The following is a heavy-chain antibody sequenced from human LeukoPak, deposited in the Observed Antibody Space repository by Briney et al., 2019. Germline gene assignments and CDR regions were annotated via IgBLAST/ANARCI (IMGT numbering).Heavy chain of an antibody. CDR1: GGSVSSGSYY. Sequence: SETLSPTCTVSGGSVSSGSYYWSWIRQPPGKGLEWIGYIYYSGSTNYNPSLKSRVTISVDTSKNQFSLKLSSVTAADTAVYYCARDIYDILTGSIYGMDVWGKGTTVTVSS. J-gene: IGHJ6*04. V-gene: IGHV4-61*01. D-gene: IGHD3-9*01. CDR2: IYYSGST. CDR3: ARDIYDILTGSIYGMDV.